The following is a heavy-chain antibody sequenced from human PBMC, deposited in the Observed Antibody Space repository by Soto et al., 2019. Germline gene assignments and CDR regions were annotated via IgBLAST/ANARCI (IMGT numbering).Heavy chain of an antibody. CDR2: ISGSGGST. J-gene: IGHJ4*02. V-gene: IGHV3-23*04. Sequence: VQLVETGGGLIQPGGSLRLSCAASGFTVSSNYMSWVRQAPGKGLEWVSAISGSGGSTYYADSVKGRFTISRDNSKNALYLQMIGLRAEDTAVYYCAKDSDDWGQGTLVTVSS. CDR1: GFTVSSNY. CDR3: AKDSDD.